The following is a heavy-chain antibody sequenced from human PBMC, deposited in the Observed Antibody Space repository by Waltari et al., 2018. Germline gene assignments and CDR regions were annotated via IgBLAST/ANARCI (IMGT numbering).Heavy chain of an antibody. CDR2: MNPNSGNT. Sequence: QVQLVQSGAEVKKPGASVKVSCKASGYTFTSYDINWVRQATGQGLEWMGWMNPNSGNTGYAQKFQGRVTISLDTSKNQFSLKLSSVTAADTAVYYCARAYPTRKMDVWGQGTTVTVSS. CDR3: ARAYPTRKMDV. CDR1: GYTFTSYD. V-gene: IGHV1-8*01. J-gene: IGHJ6*02. D-gene: IGHD4-17*01.